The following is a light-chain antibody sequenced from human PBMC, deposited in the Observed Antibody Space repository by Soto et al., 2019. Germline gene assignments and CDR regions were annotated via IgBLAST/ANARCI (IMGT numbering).Light chain of an antibody. CDR2: NNN. CDR1: SSNIGSIT. CDR3: AAWDDGLNGVL. Sequence: QSVLTQPPSASGTPGQRVTISCSGSSSNIGSITVNWYHQLPGTAPKLLISNNNQRPSGVPDRFSGSKSGTSASLAISGLQSEDEADYYCAAWDDGLNGVLFGGGTKLTVL. V-gene: IGLV1-44*01. J-gene: IGLJ3*02.